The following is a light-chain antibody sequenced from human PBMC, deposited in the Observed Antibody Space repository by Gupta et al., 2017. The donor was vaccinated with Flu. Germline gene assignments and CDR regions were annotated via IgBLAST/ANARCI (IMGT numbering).Light chain of an antibody. Sequence: SGDVGGYKYVYWYQQKPGQAPVLLLYKDTERPSGVPERFSGSRSGTTATLTICGVQAEDEADYHCRSDTSSGTRWVFGGGTKVTVL. CDR1: SGDVGGYKY. CDR3: RSDTSSGTRWV. CDR2: KDT. J-gene: IGLJ3*02. V-gene: IGLV2-14*03.